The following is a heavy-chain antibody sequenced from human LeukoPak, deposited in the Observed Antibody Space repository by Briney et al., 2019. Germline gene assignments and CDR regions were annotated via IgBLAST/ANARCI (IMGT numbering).Heavy chain of an antibody. J-gene: IGHJ4*02. CDR3: ARRRGYCSSTSCSHYYFDY. CDR2: IKQDGSEK. Sequence: GGSLRLSCAASGFTFSSYWMSWVRQAPGKGLGWVANIKQDGSEKYYVDSVKGRFTISRDNAKNSLYLQMNSLRAEDTAVYYCARRRGYCSSTSCSHYYFDYWGQGTLVTVSS. D-gene: IGHD2-2*01. V-gene: IGHV3-7*01. CDR1: GFTFSSYW.